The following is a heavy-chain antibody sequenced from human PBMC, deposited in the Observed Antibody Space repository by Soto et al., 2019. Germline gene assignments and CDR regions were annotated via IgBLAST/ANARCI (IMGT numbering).Heavy chain of an antibody. J-gene: IGHJ1*01. CDR1: GYTVSLLW. V-gene: IGHV3-15*01. CDR3: IAETYGSGGRCPEH. CDR2: IKSKIDGGSI. D-gene: IGHD2-15*01. Sequence: EVQLVESGGGLVEPGGSLRLSCAASGYTVSLLWMNWVRQAPGKGLEWVGRIKSKIDGGSIEYAAPVKGRFTISRDDSKNTLYLQTNSLRTEDTGVYFCIAETYGSGGRCPEHWGQGTLVTVSS.